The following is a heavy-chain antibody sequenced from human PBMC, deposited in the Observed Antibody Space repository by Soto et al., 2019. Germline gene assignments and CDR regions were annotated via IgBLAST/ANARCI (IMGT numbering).Heavy chain of an antibody. CDR3: ARGNYDPRNPRDWYFDL. CDR1: GGTFSSYA. V-gene: IGHV1-69*12. D-gene: IGHD3-3*01. Sequence: QVQLVQSGAEVKKPGSSVKVSCKASGGTFSSYAISWVRQAPGQGLEWMGGIIPIFGTANYAQKFQGRVTITADEPTSTPYMELSGLRPEDTAVYYCARGNYDPRNPRDWYFDLWGRGPLVTASS. J-gene: IGHJ2*01. CDR2: IIPIFGTA.